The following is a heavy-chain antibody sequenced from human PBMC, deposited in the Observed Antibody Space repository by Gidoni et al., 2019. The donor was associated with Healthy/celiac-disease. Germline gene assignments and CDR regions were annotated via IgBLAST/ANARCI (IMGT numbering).Heavy chain of an antibody. V-gene: IGHV4-34*01. J-gene: IGHJ4*02. CDR3: ARGGADIVVVPAATRGYYFDY. D-gene: IGHD2-2*01. Sequence: QVQLQQWGAGLLKPSETLSLTCAVYGGSFSGYYWSWIRQPPGKGLEWIGEINHSGSTNYNPSLKSRVTISVDTSKNQFSLKLSSVTAADTAVYYCARGGADIVVVPAATRGYYFDYWGQGTLVTVSS. CDR2: INHSGST. CDR1: GGSFSGYY.